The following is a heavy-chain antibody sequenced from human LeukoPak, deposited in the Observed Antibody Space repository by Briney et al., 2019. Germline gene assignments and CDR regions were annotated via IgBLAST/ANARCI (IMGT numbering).Heavy chain of an antibody. D-gene: IGHD5-18*01. CDR2: IRAYNGDT. CDR3: ARDIKVTVGY. V-gene: IGHV1-18*01. Sequence: ASVKVSCKASGYTFTSYAISWVRQAPGQGLEWLGWIRAYNGDTIYAHKLQGRVTMTTETSTSTAYMELRSLRSDDTAVYYCARDIKVTVGYWGQGTLVTVSS. J-gene: IGHJ4*02. CDR1: GYTFTSYA.